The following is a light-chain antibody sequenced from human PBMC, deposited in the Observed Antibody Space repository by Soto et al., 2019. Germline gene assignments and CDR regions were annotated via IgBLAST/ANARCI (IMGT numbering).Light chain of an antibody. CDR3: QQYDKLPPIFT. Sequence: DIQMTQSPSSLSASVGDRVTITCQASQDISNYLNWYQQKPGKAPKLLIYDASNLETGVPSRFSGSGSGTDFTFTISRLQPEDIATYYCQQYDKLPPIFTFGPGTKVDIK. V-gene: IGKV1-33*01. J-gene: IGKJ3*01. CDR1: QDISNY. CDR2: DAS.